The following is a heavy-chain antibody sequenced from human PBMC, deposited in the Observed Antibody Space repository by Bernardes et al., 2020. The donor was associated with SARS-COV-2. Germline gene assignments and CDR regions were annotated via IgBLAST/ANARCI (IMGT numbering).Heavy chain of an antibody. V-gene: IGHV4-61*02. CDR3: AREGEYSSGWGEDY. D-gene: IGHD6-19*01. Sequence: SETLSLTCTVSGGSISSGSYYWSWIRQPAGKGLEWIGRIYTSGSTNYNPSLKSRVTISVDTSKNQFSLKLSSVTAADTAVYCCAREGEYSSGWGEDYWGQGTLVTVSS. CDR1: GGSISSGSYY. J-gene: IGHJ4*02. CDR2: IYTSGST.